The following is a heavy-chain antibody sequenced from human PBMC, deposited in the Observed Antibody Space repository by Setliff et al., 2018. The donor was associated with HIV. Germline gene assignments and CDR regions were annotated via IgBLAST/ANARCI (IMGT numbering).Heavy chain of an antibody. J-gene: IGHJ6*03. CDR3: ATGSYYYYDKSDYYYHIDV. CDR1: GGTFSKYA. V-gene: IGHV1-69*13. D-gene: IGHD3-22*01. Sequence: SVKVSCKASGGTFSKYAISWVRQAPGQGLEWMGGIIPIFRTANYAQKLQGRVTITADESTTTAYMELSSLRSEDTAVYYCATGSYYYYDKSDYYYHIDVWGKGTTVTVSS. CDR2: IIPIFRTA.